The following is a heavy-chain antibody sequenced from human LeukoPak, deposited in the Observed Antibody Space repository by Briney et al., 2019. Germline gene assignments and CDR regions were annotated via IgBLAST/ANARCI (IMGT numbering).Heavy chain of an antibody. J-gene: IGHJ4*02. V-gene: IGHV3-7*01. Sequence: GGSLRLSCAASGFTFSRYWMSWVRQAPGKGLEWVANIRHDGSETYYVDSVKGRFTISRDNAKNSLYLQMNSLRAEDTAVYYCATVCAVFGECDVFEYWGQGTLVTVSS. CDR1: GFTFSRYW. D-gene: IGHD3-10*02. CDR2: IRHDGSET. CDR3: ATVCAVFGECDVFEY.